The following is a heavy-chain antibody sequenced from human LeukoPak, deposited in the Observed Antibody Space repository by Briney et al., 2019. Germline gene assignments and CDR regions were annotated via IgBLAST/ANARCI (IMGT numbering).Heavy chain of an antibody. CDR2: ITGSGRNT. V-gene: IGHV3-23*01. D-gene: IGHD6-19*01. J-gene: IGHJ2*01. Sequence: GGSLRLSCAASGFTFSDYALSWVRQAPGKGLEWVSGITGSGRNTYYADSVKGRFTISRDNSKNTLYLQMNNLRAEDTAVYYCAKAARSSVAGLFFDLWGRGTLVTVSS. CDR3: AKAARSSVAGLFFDL. CDR1: GFTFSDYA.